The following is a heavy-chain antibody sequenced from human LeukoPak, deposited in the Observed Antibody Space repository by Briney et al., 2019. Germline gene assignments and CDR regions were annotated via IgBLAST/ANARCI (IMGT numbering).Heavy chain of an antibody. CDR2: IWFDGKTT. CDR3: TRDPPSSGWSFDY. J-gene: IGHJ4*02. CDR1: GLTFSSYG. V-gene: IGHV3-33*01. Sequence: GRSLRLSCAASGLTFSSYGMYWVRQAPAKGLEWVAMIWFDGKTTYYVNSVKGRFTISRDNSKNTVDLRMNSLRAEDTAVYYCTRDPPSSGWSFDYWGQGTLVTVSS. D-gene: IGHD6-19*01.